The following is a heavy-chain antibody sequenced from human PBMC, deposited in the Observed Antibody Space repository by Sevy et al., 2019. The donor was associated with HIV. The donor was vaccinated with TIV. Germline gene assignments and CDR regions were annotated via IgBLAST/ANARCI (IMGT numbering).Heavy chain of an antibody. Sequence: GSLRLSCAASGFTISSFWMHWVRQAPGKGLEWVANINQDGSAIYYADSVKGRFTISRDNIRNFLYLQMSSLTVEDTARYYCARAIGAAGAWWGQGILVTVSS. CDR3: ARAIGAAGAW. D-gene: IGHD6-25*01. J-gene: IGHJ4*02. V-gene: IGHV3-7*01. CDR1: GFTISSFW. CDR2: INQDGSAI.